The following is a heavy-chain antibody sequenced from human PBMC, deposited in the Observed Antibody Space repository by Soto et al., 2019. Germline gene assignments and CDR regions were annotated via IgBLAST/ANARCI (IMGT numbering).Heavy chain of an antibody. CDR3: ASGRPRTAEGGFDS. CDR2: ISNRGGYI. D-gene: IGHD1-1*01. J-gene: IGHJ5*01. V-gene: IGHV3-21*06. CDR1: GFTFSSYS. Sequence: LRLSCIASGFTFSSYSMKWVRQAPGKGLEWVSSISNRGGYIYYADSVKGRFTISRDNAGNSLYLQMYTLRVDDTAVYHCASGRPRTAEGGFDSWGQGTRGILSS.